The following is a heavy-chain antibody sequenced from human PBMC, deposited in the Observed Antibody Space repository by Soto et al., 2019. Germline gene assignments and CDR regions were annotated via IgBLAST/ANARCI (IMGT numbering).Heavy chain of an antibody. Sequence: QVQLQESGPGLVKPSQTLSLTCTVSGRSISSGGYYWSRIRQHPGTGLEWIGYISYSGSTYYNPSLKRRVTISADTSKNQFCLILNSVTAADTAVYYCARGVLHWGQGTLVTVSS. CDR3: ARGVLH. J-gene: IGHJ4*01. CDR1: GRSISSGGYY. V-gene: IGHV4-31*03. CDR2: ISYSGST.